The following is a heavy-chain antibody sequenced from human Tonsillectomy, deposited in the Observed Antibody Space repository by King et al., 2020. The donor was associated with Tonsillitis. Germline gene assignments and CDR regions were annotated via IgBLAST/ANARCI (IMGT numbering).Heavy chain of an antibody. V-gene: IGHV4-34*01. CDR1: GGSFSGYY. Sequence: VQLQQWGAGLLKPSEPLSLTCAVYGGSFSGYYWSWIRQPPGKGLEWIGEITHSGSTMFNPSLESRVTISKDTSKNQFSLNLNSVTAADTAFYYCARAGGIAVAAVDYWGQGTLVTVSS. J-gene: IGHJ4*02. CDR2: ITHSGST. CDR3: ARAGGIAVAAVDY. D-gene: IGHD6-19*01.